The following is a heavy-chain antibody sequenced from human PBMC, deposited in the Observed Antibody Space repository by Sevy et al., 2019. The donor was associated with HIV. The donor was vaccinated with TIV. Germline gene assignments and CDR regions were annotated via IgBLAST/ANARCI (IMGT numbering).Heavy chain of an antibody. D-gene: IGHD6-13*01. V-gene: IGHV1-46*03. J-gene: IGHJ4*02. CDR2: INPSGGST. CDR1: GYTFTNYY. CDR3: ARGDGTGRCLDC. Sequence: ASVKVSCKASGYTFTNYYIHWVRQAPGQGLEWMGVINPSGGSTTSAQKFQGRLTMTRDTSANIVYMELSSLRSEDLAVYYCARGDGTGRCLDCWGQGTLVTVSS.